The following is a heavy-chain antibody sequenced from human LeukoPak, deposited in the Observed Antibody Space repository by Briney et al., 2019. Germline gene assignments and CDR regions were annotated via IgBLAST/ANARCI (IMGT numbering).Heavy chain of an antibody. CDR1: GESFSDYY. Sequence: SETLSLTCAVYGESFSDYYWGWIRQPPGKGLEWIGEINHRGSTNYNPSLKSRVTISIDTSKNQFSLTLRSVTAADTAVYYCARHYGPWGQGTLVTVSS. J-gene: IGHJ4*02. CDR3: ARHYGP. CDR2: INHRGST. V-gene: IGHV4-34*01. D-gene: IGHD3-16*01.